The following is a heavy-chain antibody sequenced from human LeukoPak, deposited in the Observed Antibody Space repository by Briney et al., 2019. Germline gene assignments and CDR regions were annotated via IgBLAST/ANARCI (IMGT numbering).Heavy chain of an antibody. V-gene: IGHV4-4*07. CDR3: ARDVPSGSYNDY. CDR2: IYTNGST. J-gene: IGHJ4*02. CDR1: GCSISSYY. D-gene: IGHD1-26*01. Sequence: PSETLSLTCTVSGCSISSYYWSWIRQPAGKGLEWVGRIYTNGSTNYNPSLRSRVTMSVDTSKTQFSLKLSSVTAADTAVYYCARDVPSGSYNDYWGQGTLVTVSS.